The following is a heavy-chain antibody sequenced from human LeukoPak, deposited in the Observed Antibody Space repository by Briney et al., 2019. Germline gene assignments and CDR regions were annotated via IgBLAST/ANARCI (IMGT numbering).Heavy chain of an antibody. V-gene: IGHV3-48*03. CDR2: ISSSGSTI. J-gene: IGHJ4*02. Sequence: GGSLRLSCAASRFTFSSYEMNWVRQAPGKGLEWVSYISSSGSTIYYADSVKGRFTISRDNAKNSLYLQMNSLRADDTAVYYCARETPDGYDYWGQGTLVTVSS. D-gene: IGHD5-24*01. CDR3: ARETPDGYDY. CDR1: RFTFSSYE.